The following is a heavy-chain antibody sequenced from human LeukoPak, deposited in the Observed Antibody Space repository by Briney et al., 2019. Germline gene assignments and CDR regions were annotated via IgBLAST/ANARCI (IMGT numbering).Heavy chain of an antibody. CDR3: ARRRNDYGDYYFDY. CDR1: GGSIGSGAYY. D-gene: IGHD4-17*01. V-gene: IGHV4-30-2*01. CDR2: IFHSGVT. Sequence: SQTLSLTCTVSGGSIGSGAYYWTWIRQPPGKGLEWFGYIFHSGVTSYNPPLKSRVTISVDTSKNQFSLTLTSVTAADTAVYYCARRRNDYGDYYFDYWGQGTLVTVSS. J-gene: IGHJ4*02.